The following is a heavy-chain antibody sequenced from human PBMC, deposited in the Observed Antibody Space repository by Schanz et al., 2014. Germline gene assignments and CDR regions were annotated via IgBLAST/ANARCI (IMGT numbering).Heavy chain of an antibody. CDR1: GFIFSSYN. CDR2: LSSDSRHV. D-gene: IGHD6-19*01. V-gene: IGHV3-21*06. CDR3: AKERHISGWNHGNW. J-gene: IGHJ4*02. Sequence: EVQLVESGGGLVKPGGSLRLSCVASGFIFSSYNMNWVRQSPGKGLEWVSFLSSDSRHVYYVESAKGRFTISRDNAKNSLYLQMNSLRAEDTALYHCAKERHISGWNHGNWWGQGTLVTVSS.